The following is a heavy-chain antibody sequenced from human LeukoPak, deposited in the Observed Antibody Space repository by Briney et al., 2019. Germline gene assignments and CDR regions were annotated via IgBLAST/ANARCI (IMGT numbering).Heavy chain of an antibody. J-gene: IGHJ4*02. CDR3: ATQGWLQSEHYFDY. Sequence: GEIYHSGSTIYNPSLKSRITISVDKSKNQFSLKLSSVTAADTAVYYCATQGWLQSEHYFDYWGQGTLVTVSS. D-gene: IGHD5-24*01. CDR2: IYHSGST. V-gene: IGHV4-4*02.